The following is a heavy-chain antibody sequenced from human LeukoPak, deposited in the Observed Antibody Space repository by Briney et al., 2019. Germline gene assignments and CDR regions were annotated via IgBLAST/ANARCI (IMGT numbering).Heavy chain of an antibody. CDR2: IYYSGST. V-gene: IGHV4-30-4*01. J-gene: IGHJ4*02. CDR3: ATLERYCSSTSCYGGIDY. Sequence: PSETLSLTCTVSGGSISSGDYYWSWIRQPPGKGLEWIGYIYYSGSTYYNPSLKSRVTISVDTSKNRFSLKLSSVTAADTAVYYCATLERYCSSTSCYGGIDYWGQGTLVTVSS. CDR1: GGSISSGDYY. D-gene: IGHD2-2*01.